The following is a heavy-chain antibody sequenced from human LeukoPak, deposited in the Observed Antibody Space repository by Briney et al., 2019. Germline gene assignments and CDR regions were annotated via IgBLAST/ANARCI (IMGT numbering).Heavy chain of an antibody. V-gene: IGHV5-51*01. Sequence: GESLKISCKGSGYSFTTYWIGWVRQMPGKGPEWMGIIYPGDSDTRYSPSFQGQVTISADKSISTAYLQWAGLKASDTALYYCVRQASGYSPMDVWGKGTTVTVSS. CDR1: GYSFTTYW. CDR3: VRQASGYSPMDV. J-gene: IGHJ6*03. D-gene: IGHD3-22*01. CDR2: IYPGDSDT.